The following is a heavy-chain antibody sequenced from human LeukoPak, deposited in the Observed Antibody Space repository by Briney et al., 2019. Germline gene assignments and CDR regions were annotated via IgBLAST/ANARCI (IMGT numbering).Heavy chain of an antibody. J-gene: IGHJ4*02. V-gene: IGHV1-18*01. Sequence: APGKVSCTASGYTVTGYGISWVRQSPGQGLEWMGWISAYNGNTNYTQKLQGRVTMTTDTSTSTAYMELRSLRSDDTAVYYCAKRGQRTVTNPLYYFDYWGQGTLVTVSS. D-gene: IGHD4-17*01. CDR1: GYTVTGYG. CDR2: ISAYNGNT. CDR3: AKRGQRTVTNPLYYFDY.